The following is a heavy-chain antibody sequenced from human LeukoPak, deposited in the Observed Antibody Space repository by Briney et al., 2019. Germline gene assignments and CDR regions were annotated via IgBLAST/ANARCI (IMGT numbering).Heavy chain of an antibody. CDR1: GYTFTGYY. CDR3: ARDYPGYNLTRVHYFDY. CDR2: INPNSGGT. D-gene: IGHD5-24*01. J-gene: IGHJ4*02. Sequence: GASVKVSCKASGYTFTGYYMHWVRQAPGQGLEWMGWINPNSGGTNYAQKFQGRATMTRDTSISTAYMELSRLRSDDTAVYYCARDYPGYNLTRVHYFDYWGQGTLVTVSS. V-gene: IGHV1-2*02.